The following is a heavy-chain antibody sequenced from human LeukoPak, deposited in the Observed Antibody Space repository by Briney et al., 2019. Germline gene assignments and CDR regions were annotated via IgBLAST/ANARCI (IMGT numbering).Heavy chain of an antibody. CDR3: ARGSSWYSIHYYYYMDV. D-gene: IGHD6-13*01. CDR2: ISSSSDTI. J-gene: IGHJ6*03. CDR1: EFTFSSYS. Sequence: GSLRLSCVASEFTFSSYSMNWVRQAPGKGLEWVSYISSSSDTIYYADSVKGRFTISRDNAKNSLYLQMNSLRAEDTAVYYCARGSSWYSIHYYYYMDVWGKGTTVTVSS. V-gene: IGHV3-48*01.